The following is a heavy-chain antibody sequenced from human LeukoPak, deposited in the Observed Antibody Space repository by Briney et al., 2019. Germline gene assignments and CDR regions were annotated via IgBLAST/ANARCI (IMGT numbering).Heavy chain of an antibody. CDR3: AGIAVAPKYFDY. CDR2: IYYSGST. V-gene: IGHV4-34*01. J-gene: IGHJ4*02. CDR1: GGSFSGYY. Sequence: KTSETLSLTCAVYGGSFSGYYWSWIRQPPGKGLEWIGSIYYSGSTYYNPSLKSRVTISVDTSKNHFSLMLSSVTAADTAVYYCAGIAVAPKYFDYWGQGTLVTVSS. D-gene: IGHD6-19*01.